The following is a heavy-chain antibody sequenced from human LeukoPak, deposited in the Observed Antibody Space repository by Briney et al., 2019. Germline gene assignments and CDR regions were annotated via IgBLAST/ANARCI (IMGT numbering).Heavy chain of an antibody. D-gene: IGHD2-2*02. CDR2: ISSSGSTI. J-gene: IGHJ6*03. Sequence: QPGGSLRLSCAASGFTFSSYEMNWVRQAPGKGLEWVSYISSSGSTIYYADSVKGRFTISRDNAKNSLYLQMNSLRAEDTAVYYCARDFRYLYYYYMDVWGKGTTVTISS. V-gene: IGHV3-48*03. CDR1: GFTFSSYE. CDR3: ARDFRYLYYYYMDV.